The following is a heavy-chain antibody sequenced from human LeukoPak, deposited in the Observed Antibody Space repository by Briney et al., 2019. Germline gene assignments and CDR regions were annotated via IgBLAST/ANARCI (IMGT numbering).Heavy chain of an antibody. CDR1: GYSFTSYW. J-gene: IGHJ4*02. CDR3: ARVYPRSSLFDY. V-gene: IGHV5-51*01. CDR2: IYPGDSDT. Sequence: GESLKISCQVSGYSFTSYWIAWVRQMPGKGLEWMGIIYPGDSDTRYSPSFQGQVTISADKSISTAYLQWSSLKASDTAMYYCARVYPRSSLFDYWGQGTLVTVSS.